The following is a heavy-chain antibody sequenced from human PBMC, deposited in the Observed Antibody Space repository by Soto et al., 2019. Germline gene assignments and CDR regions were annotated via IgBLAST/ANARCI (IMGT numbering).Heavy chain of an antibody. J-gene: IGHJ3*02. Sequence: ASVKVSCKASGYTFTSYGISWVRQAPGQGLEWMGWISAYNGNTNYAQKLQGRVTMTTDTSTSTAYMELRSLRSDDTAVYYCARDWERSPYSSGWYTSWGSREDDNDAFDIWGQGTMVTVSS. CDR3: ARDWERSPYSSGWYTSWGSREDDNDAFDI. CDR1: GYTFTSYG. D-gene: IGHD6-19*01. V-gene: IGHV1-18*01. CDR2: ISAYNGNT.